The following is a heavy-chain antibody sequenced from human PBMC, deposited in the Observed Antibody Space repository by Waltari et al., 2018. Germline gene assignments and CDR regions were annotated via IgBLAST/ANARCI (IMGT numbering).Heavy chain of an antibody. CDR1: GFVFSTYA. CDR2: LSYDGSNK. J-gene: IGHJ4*02. D-gene: IGHD6-19*01. V-gene: IGHV3-30*10. Sequence: VPLVGSGGGVVKPGRSLRLSCAASGFVFSTYAMHWVRQAPGKGLEWVAVLSYDGSNKYYTDSLKGRFTISRDNSKNTMYLQMDSLRTDDTAVYYCARENRQWLAPEPYYFDYWGRGTLVTVTS. CDR3: ARENRQWLAPEPYYFDY.